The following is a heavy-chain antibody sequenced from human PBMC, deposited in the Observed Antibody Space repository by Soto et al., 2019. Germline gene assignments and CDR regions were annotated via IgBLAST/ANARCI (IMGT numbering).Heavy chain of an antibody. J-gene: IGHJ2*01. CDR2: IYDSGTT. CDR1: GGSISSNTW. D-gene: IGHD2-2*01. Sequence: QVQLQESGPGLVEPSGTLSLTCAVSGGSISSNTWWSWVRQPPGKGLEWIGEIYDSGTTNYNPSHESRVRISVAKSKDQFSLKVNSVPAADTAVYYCATGGSYCSTTGCLYWYLDLWGRGTQVSV. CDR3: ATGGSYCSTTGCLYWYLDL. V-gene: IGHV4-4*02.